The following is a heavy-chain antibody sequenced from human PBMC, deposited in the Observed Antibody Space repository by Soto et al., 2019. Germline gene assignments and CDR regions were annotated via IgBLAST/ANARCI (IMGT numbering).Heavy chain of an antibody. CDR2: IYSDTNT. CDR3: ARGSGGSGRSYYYGLDV. D-gene: IGHD3-10*01. J-gene: IGHJ6*02. V-gene: IGHV3-66*01. CDR1: GLTVSSNY. Sequence: EMQLVESGGGLVQPGGSLRLSCAASGLTVSSNYMSWVRQAPVKGLEWVSIIYSDTNTYYADSVKGRITISRDNSKNTLYLQMNSLRAEDTAVYYCARGSGGSGRSYYYGLDVWGQGTTVTVSS.